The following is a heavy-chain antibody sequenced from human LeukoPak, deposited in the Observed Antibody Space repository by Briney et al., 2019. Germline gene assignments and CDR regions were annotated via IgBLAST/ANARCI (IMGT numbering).Heavy chain of an antibody. CDR3: ARGTNWSPLDFDY. CDR1: GFTFSSYN. V-gene: IGHV3-21*01. J-gene: IGHJ4*02. Sequence: GGSLRLSCVGSGFTFSSYNMHWVRQAPGKGLEWVSTISSSSSSASYKYYADSLKGRFTIYRENGKKSLYLQMDSLRAGDTAVYFCARGTNWSPLDFDYWGGGRLVTVSS. CDR2: ISSSSSSASYK. D-gene: IGHD1-20*01.